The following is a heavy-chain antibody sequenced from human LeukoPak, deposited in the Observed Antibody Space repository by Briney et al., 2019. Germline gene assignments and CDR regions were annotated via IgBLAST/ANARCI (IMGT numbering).Heavy chain of an antibody. CDR1: VYTFIAYY. Sequence: ASVKVSCKASVYTFIAYYIHWVRQAPGQGLEWMGWINPNTGGTHYAQNFQGRVTMTSDTSISTAYMDLTRLTSDDTATYYCARDRYYASGSYYKFDPWGQGTLVTVTS. CDR3: ARDRYYASGSYYKFDP. V-gene: IGHV1-2*02. D-gene: IGHD3-10*01. CDR2: INPNTGGT. J-gene: IGHJ5*02.